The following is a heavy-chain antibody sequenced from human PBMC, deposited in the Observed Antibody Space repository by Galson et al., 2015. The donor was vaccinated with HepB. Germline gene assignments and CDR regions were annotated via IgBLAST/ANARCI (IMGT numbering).Heavy chain of an antibody. V-gene: IGHV3-21*01. J-gene: IGHJ6*03. CDR3: ARDQGDSSGSPRGGNYYYYMDV. Sequence: SLRLSCAASGFTFSSYSMNWVRQAPGKGLEWVSSISSSSSYIYYADSVKGRFTISRDNAKNSLYLQMNSLRAEDTAVYYCARDQGDSSGSPRGGNYYYYMDVWGKGTTVTVSS. D-gene: IGHD3-22*01. CDR2: ISSSSSYI. CDR1: GFTFSSYS.